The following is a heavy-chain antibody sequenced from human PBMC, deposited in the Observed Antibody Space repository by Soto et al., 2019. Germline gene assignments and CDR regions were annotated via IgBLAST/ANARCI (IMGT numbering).Heavy chain of an antibody. Sequence: QVQLAQSGAEVKKPGSSVKVSCQASGGTFSSYAISWVRQAPGQGLEWMGGIIPIFGTANYAQKFQGRVTITADESTSTAYMELSSLRSEGTAVYYCASGVRYCSGGSCSKGTYYYYGMDVWGQGTTVTVSS. CDR3: ASGVRYCSGGSCSKGTYYYYGMDV. CDR2: IIPIFGTA. J-gene: IGHJ6*02. CDR1: GGTFSSYA. V-gene: IGHV1-69*12. D-gene: IGHD2-15*01.